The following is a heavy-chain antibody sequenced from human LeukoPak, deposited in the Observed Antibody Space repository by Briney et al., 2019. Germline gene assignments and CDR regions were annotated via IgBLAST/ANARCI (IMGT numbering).Heavy chain of an antibody. Sequence: GGSLRLSCAASGFTFSRYWMSWVRQAPGKGLEWVSAISGGGGSTYYADSVKGRFTISRDNSKSTLYLQLNSLRAEDTAVYYCAKDRWFGESEIDYWGQGTLVTVSS. J-gene: IGHJ4*02. CDR1: GFTFSRYW. CDR3: AKDRWFGESEIDY. CDR2: ISGGGGST. D-gene: IGHD3-10*01. V-gene: IGHV3-23*01.